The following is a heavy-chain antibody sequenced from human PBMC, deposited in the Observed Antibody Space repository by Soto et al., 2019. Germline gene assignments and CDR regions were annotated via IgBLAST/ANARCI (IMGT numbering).Heavy chain of an antibody. V-gene: IGHV1-2*02. CDR3: ARDGWDYYGSSGYGY. CDR1: GYTFTGYY. Sequence: ASVKVSCKASGYTFTGYYMHWVRQAPGQGLEWMGWINPNSGGTNYAQKFQGRVTMTRDTSISTAYMELSRLRSDDTAVYYCARDGWDYYGSSGYGYWGQGTLVTVSS. CDR2: INPNSGGT. J-gene: IGHJ4*02. D-gene: IGHD3-22*01.